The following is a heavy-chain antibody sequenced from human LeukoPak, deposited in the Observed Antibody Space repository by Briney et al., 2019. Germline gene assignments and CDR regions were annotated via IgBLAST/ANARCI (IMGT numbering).Heavy chain of an antibody. Sequence: GGSLRLSCAASGFTFNSYDMSWVRQAPGKGLEWVSAITGSGDRTYYTDSVKGRFTISSDNSKNTLDLQMNSLRAEDTAVYYCVKVPGGVGQLDWGQGTLVTVSS. D-gene: IGHD1-1*01. CDR1: GFTFNSYD. J-gene: IGHJ4*02. CDR3: VKVPGGVGQLD. V-gene: IGHV3-23*01. CDR2: ITGSGDRT.